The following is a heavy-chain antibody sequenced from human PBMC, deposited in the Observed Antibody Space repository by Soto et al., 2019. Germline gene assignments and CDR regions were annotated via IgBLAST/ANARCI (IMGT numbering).Heavy chain of an antibody. V-gene: IGHV3-48*04. CDR2: IFVDSTTI. CDR1: GFSFRSYS. CDR3: ARDKDWAFDY. J-gene: IGHJ4*02. Sequence: GGSLRLSCVASGFSFRSYSMVWVRQAPGKGLEWVSYIFVDSTTIYYADSVKGRFTVSRDNAQNSLFLVMNSLRAEDTAVYYCARDKDWAFDYWGQGTLVTVSS. D-gene: IGHD3-9*01.